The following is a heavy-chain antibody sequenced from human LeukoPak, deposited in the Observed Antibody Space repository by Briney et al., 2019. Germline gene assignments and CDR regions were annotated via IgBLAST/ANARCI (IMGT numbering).Heavy chain of an antibody. CDR3: AELGITMIGGV. J-gene: IGHJ6*04. CDR1: GFSFRSYG. V-gene: IGHV3-23*01. Sequence: GGSLRLSCAASGFSFRSYGMGWVRQAPGKGLEGVSSISGSTGRTYYGDSGKGRFTISRDTARNTLYLQMNNLRAEDTAVYYCAELGITMIGGVWGKGTTVTISS. CDR2: ISGSTGRT. D-gene: IGHD3-10*02.